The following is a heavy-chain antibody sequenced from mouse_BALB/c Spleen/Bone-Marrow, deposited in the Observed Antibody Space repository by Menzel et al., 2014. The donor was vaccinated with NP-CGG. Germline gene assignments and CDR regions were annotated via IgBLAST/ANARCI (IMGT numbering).Heavy chain of an antibody. J-gene: IGHJ2*01. CDR2: INPGSGGT. V-gene: IGHV1-54*01. CDR1: GYAFTNYL. CDR3: ARIYYGNYY. Sequence: VQLQQSGAELVRPGTLVKVSCKASGYAFTNYLIEWVKQRPGQGLEWIGVINPGSGGTNYNEKFKGKATLTADKSSSTAYMQLSSLTSDDSAVYFCARIYYGNYYWGQGTTLTVSS. D-gene: IGHD2-1*01.